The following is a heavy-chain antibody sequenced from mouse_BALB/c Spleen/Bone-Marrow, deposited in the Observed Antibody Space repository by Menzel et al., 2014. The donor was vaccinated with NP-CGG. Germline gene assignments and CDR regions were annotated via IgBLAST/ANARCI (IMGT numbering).Heavy chain of an antibody. Sequence: GQLNESGAELARPGASVKMSCRASGYTFTTYTMHWVKQRPGQGLEWIGYINPSSGYTYYNQKFKDKATLTADKSSSAAYLQLSSLTSEDSAVYYCARDYGSYDTLDYWGQGTSVTVSS. CDR2: INPSSGYT. D-gene: IGHD2-1*01. CDR1: GYTFTTYT. J-gene: IGHJ4*01. V-gene: IGHV1-4*01. CDR3: ARDYGSYDTLDY.